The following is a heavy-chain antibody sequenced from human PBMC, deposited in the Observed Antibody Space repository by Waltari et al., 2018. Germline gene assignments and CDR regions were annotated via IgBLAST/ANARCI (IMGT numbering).Heavy chain of an antibody. CDR2: IYSIGST. Sequence: QVQLQESGPGLVKPSETLSLTCTVSGGSISSYYWSWIRQPPGKGLEWIGYIYSIGSTNYTPSLKGRVTISVDTSKNQFSLKLSSVTAADTAVYYCARDRGGYYLSGAFDIWGQGTMVTVSS. V-gene: IGHV4-59*01. CDR1: GGSISSYY. J-gene: IGHJ3*02. D-gene: IGHD3-3*01. CDR3: ARDRGGYYLSGAFDI.